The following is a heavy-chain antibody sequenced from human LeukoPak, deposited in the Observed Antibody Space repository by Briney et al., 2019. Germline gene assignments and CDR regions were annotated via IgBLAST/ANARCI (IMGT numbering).Heavy chain of an antibody. Sequence: GGSLRLSCAASGFTFSSYAMSWVRQAPGKGLEWVSAISGSGGSTYYADSVKGRFTITRDNSKNTLYLQMNSLRAEDTAVYYCAKDSWEYCSSTSCYKGSLDWGQGTLVTVSS. J-gene: IGHJ4*02. V-gene: IGHV3-23*01. CDR1: GFTFSSYA. CDR3: AKDSWEYCSSTSCYKGSLD. CDR2: ISGSGGST. D-gene: IGHD2-2*02.